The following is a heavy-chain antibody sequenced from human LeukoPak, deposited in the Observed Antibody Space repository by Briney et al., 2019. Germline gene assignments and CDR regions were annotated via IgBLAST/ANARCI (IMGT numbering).Heavy chain of an antibody. CDR2: IYHTGST. CDR1: GGSISSGGYY. V-gene: IGHV4-30-2*01. CDR3: ARDARSLGIDY. J-gene: IGHJ4*02. Sequence: PSETLSLTCTVSGGSISSGGYYWSWIRQPPGKGLEWIGYIYHTGSTYYNPSLKSRVTISVDRSKNQFSLQLSSVTAADTAVYYCARDARSLGIDYWGQRTLVTVSS. D-gene: IGHD7-27*01.